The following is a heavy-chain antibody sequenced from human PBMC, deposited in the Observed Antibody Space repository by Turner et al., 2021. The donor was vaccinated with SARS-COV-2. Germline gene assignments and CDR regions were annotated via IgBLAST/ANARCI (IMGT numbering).Heavy chain of an antibody. CDR3: AREGHTAMGVFFDY. CDR1: GFTFSISW. J-gene: IGHJ4*02. D-gene: IGHD5-18*01. V-gene: IGHV3-74*01. Sequence: EVQLVESGGGLVPSGGSLRLSCAASGFTFSISWMHWVRQAPGKGLVWVSSINSDGSSTSYADSVKSRFTISRDNAKNTLYLQMNSLRAEDTAVYYCAREGHTAMGVFFDYWGQGTLVTVSS. CDR2: INSDGSST.